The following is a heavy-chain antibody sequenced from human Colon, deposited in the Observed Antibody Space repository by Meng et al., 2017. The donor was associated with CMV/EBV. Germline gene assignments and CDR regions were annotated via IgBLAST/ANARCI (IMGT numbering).Heavy chain of an antibody. CDR3: ATVVRFPVGGHYYYHGMDV. V-gene: IGHV3-73*01. CDR1: GFTFSDSA. Sequence: GESLKISCAASGFTFSDSAIHWVRQASGKGLEWVARIRSKPNNYATAYAASVNGRFTISRDESKNTAYLQMNSLRAEDTAVYYCATVVRFPVGGHYYYHGMDVWGQGTTVTVS. D-gene: IGHD3-22*01. J-gene: IGHJ6*02. CDR2: IRSKPNNYAT.